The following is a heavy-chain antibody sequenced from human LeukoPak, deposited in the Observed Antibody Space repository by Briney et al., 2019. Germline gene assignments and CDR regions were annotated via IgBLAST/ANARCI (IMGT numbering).Heavy chain of an antibody. CDR1: GATFTSYA. V-gene: IGHV1-69*04. J-gene: IGHJ4*02. D-gene: IGHD4-23*01. CDR2: IIPILGIA. Sequence: SVKLSCNASGATFTSYAISWVRHPPGQGHEWMGRIIPILGIANYAQKFHGRVTITADKSTSTAYMELSSLRSEDTAVYYCARDPGYPCGGNSLLFDYWGEGSMVSVSS. CDR3: ARDPGYPCGGNSLLFDY.